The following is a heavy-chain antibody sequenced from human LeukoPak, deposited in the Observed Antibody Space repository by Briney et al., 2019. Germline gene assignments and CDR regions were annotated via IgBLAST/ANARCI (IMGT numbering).Heavy chain of an antibody. D-gene: IGHD3-10*01. CDR1: GYTFTKYA. Sequence: GASVKVSCKASGYTFTKYAIHCVRQAPGQRLEWMGWINAGNGNTKYSQKFQGRVTITRDTSASTVYMELSSLRSEDTAVYYCTRGLLWFGELSPPGYWGQGTLITVSS. CDR3: TRGLLWFGELSPPGY. CDR2: INAGNGNT. V-gene: IGHV1-3*01. J-gene: IGHJ4*02.